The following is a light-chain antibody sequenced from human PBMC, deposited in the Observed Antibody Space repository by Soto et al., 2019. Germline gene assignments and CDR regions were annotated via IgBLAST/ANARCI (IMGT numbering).Light chain of an antibody. J-gene: IGKJ1*01. Sequence: TQSPSTLSASVGDRVTITCRASQSISRGLAWYQQKPGQAPRLLIYGASTRATDVPDRFSGSGSGADFTLTISRLEPEDFAVYYCQQYGSSPPRTFGQGTKVE. CDR1: QSISRG. V-gene: IGKV3-20*01. CDR2: GAS. CDR3: QQYGSSPPRT.